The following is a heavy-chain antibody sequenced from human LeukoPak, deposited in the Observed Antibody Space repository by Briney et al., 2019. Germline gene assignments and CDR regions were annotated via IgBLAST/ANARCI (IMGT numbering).Heavy chain of an antibody. D-gene: IGHD2/OR15-2a*01. Sequence: SETLSLTCSVSGGSISSYYWSWIRQPAGKGLEWIGRIYTSGSTNYNPSLKSRVTMSVDTSKNQFSLKLSSVTAADTAVYYCARGRYYSPRGFGNYYYYMDVWGKGTTVTVSS. CDR2: IYTSGST. J-gene: IGHJ6*03. CDR3: ARGRYYSPRGFGNYYYYMDV. CDR1: GGSISSYY. V-gene: IGHV4-4*07.